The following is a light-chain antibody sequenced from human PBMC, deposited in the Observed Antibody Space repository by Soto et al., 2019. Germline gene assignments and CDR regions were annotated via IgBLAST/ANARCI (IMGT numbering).Light chain of an antibody. Sequence: SYELTQPPSVSGAPGQTARITCGGYDIATKSVHWYQQRPGQAPVLVVYDDSDRPSGIPERFSGSNSGNTATLTISRVEAGDEADYYCQLWDSSSDPVVFGGGTQLTVL. J-gene: IGLJ2*01. CDR2: DDS. CDR3: QLWDSSSDPVV. V-gene: IGLV3-21*02. CDR1: DIATKS.